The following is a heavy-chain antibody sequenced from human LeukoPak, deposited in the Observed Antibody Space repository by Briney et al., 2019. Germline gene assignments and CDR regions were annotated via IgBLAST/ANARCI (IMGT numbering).Heavy chain of an antibody. CDR3: ARPYYYDSRIDP. J-gene: IGHJ5*02. Sequence: PSETLSLICTVSGGSISSGDYYWSWLRQPPGKGLEWIAYMYYSGSTYYNPSLNSRFTMSVDTSKNQLSLKLSSVTAADTAVYYCARPYYYDSRIDPWGQGILVTVSS. D-gene: IGHD3-22*01. CDR1: GGSISSGDYY. V-gene: IGHV4-30-4*01. CDR2: MYYSGST.